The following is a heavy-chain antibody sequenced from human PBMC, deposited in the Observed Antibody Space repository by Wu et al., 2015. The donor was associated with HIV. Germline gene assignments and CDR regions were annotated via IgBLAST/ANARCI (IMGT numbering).Heavy chain of an antibody. V-gene: IGHV1-69*12. CDR1: GGTFSTYA. CDR3: ARALIPGSYYGSGSYSLALY. J-gene: IGHJ4*02. D-gene: IGHD3-10*01. CDR2: IIPMFHTV. Sequence: QVQLVQSGAEVKKPGSSVKVSCKTSGGTFSTYAISWVRQAPGQGLEWMGGIIPMFHTVNYAQKFQGRVTMTADESTSTAYMELNSLRPEDTAVYYCARALIPGSYYGSGSYSLALYWGQGTLVTVSS.